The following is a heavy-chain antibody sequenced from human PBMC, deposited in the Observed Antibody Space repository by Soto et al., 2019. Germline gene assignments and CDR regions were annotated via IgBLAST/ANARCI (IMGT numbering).Heavy chain of an antibody. CDR1: GYTFSSYG. V-gene: IGHV1-18*04. Sequence: GASVKVSCKASGYTFSSYGISWVRQAPGQGLEWMGWISAYNGNTNFPQKFQGRVTMTTDTSTSTAYVELRSLRSDDTAVYFCARRGPGDPINYYYYGMDVWGQGTTVTVS. CDR3: ARRGPGDPINYYYYGMDV. J-gene: IGHJ6*02. D-gene: IGHD4-17*01. CDR2: ISAYNGNT.